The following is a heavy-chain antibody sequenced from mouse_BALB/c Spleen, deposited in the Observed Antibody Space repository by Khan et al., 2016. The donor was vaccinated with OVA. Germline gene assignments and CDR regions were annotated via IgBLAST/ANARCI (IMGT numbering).Heavy chain of an antibody. CDR2: IYPGNGNT. CDR3: ARGNYYGSTSWFGY. V-gene: IGHV1-84*02. J-gene: IGHJ3*02. Sequence: VQLQESGPELVNPGASVKISCKASDYIFTDYYINWVKQKPGQGLEWIGWIYPGNGNTKYNENFKRKATLTVDTSSSTAYMQLSSLTSEDTAVYFCARGNYYGSTSWFGYWGQGTLVTVST. D-gene: IGHD1-1*01. CDR1: DYIFTDYY.